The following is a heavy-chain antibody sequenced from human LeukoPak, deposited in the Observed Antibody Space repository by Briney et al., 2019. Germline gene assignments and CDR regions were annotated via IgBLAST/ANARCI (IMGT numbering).Heavy chain of an antibody. D-gene: IGHD2-15*01. V-gene: IGHV3-21*01. CDR1: GFTFRTSA. CDR2: INGGDYST. J-gene: IGHJ4*02. Sequence: PGGSLRLSCAAPGFTFRTSAMSWVRQAPAKGLQWVSSINGGDYSTYYADSVKGRFTISRDNAKNSLYLQMNSLRAEDTAVYYCARDQRYCSGGSCYPNTDYWGQGTLVTVSS. CDR3: ARDQRYCSGGSCYPNTDY.